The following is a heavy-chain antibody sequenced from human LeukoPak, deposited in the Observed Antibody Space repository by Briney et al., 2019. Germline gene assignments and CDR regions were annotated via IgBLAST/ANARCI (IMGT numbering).Heavy chain of an antibody. CDR3: ARVLVTAATGYYFDY. Sequence: IYYSGSTYYNPSLKSRVTISVDTSKNQFSLKLSSVTAADTAVYYCARVLVTAATGYYFDYWGQGTLVTVSS. CDR2: IYYSGST. J-gene: IGHJ4*02. V-gene: IGHV4-39*07. D-gene: IGHD2-2*01.